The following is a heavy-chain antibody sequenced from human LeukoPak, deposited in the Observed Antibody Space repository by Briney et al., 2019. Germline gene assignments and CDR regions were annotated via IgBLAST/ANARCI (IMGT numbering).Heavy chain of an antibody. CDR3: AKDPLYGDPQYYYYGMDV. V-gene: IGHV3-23*01. CDR2: ISGSGGST. CDR1: GFTFSSYA. J-gene: IGHJ6*02. Sequence: GGSLRLSCAASGFTFSSYAVSWVRQAPGKGLEWVSAISGSGGSTYCADSVKGRFTISRDNSKNTLYLQMNSLRAEDTAVYYCAKDPLYGDPQYYYYGMDVWGQGTTVTVSS. D-gene: IGHD4-17*01.